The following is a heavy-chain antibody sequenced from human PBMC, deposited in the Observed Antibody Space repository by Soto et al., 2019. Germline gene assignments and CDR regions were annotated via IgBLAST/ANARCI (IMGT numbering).Heavy chain of an antibody. V-gene: IGHV3-13*01. Sequence: VRLVESGGGLVQPGGSLRLSCVGFGFTFSTYDMHWVRQNVGKGLEWVSSIGTDDDTYYRDSVRGRFTIYREDAKNSLYLQMDSLRAGDSAVYYCARAYYDNSGYPLGGMDVWGQGTMFTVSS. CDR2: IGTDDDT. CDR3: ARAYYDNSGYPLGGMDV. CDR1: GFTFSTYD. J-gene: IGHJ6*02. D-gene: IGHD3-22*01.